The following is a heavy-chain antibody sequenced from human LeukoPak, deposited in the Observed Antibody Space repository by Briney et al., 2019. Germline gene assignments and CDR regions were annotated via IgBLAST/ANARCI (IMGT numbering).Heavy chain of an antibody. V-gene: IGHV3-48*04. CDR3: ARDDCSSTSRFYFDY. J-gene: IGHJ4*02. CDR1: GFTFSSYS. Sequence: QAGGSLRLSCAASGFTFSSYSMNWVRQAPGKGLEWVSYISSSSSTIYYADSVKGRFTISRDNAKNSLYLQMNSLRAEDTAVYYCARDDCSSTSRFYFDYWGQGTLVTVSS. CDR2: ISSSSSTI. D-gene: IGHD2-2*01.